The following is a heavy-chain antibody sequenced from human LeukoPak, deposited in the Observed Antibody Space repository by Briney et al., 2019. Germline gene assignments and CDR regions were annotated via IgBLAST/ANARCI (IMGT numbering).Heavy chain of an antibody. CDR1: GGSFSGYY. Sequence: PSETLSLTCAVYGGSFSGYYWSWIRQPPGKGLEWIGEINHSGSTNYNPSLKSRVTISVDTSKNQSSLKLSSVTAADTAVYYCARGYSSGWYGLRVFDYWGQGTLVTVSS. D-gene: IGHD6-19*01. V-gene: IGHV4-34*01. CDR2: INHSGST. J-gene: IGHJ4*02. CDR3: ARGYSSGWYGLRVFDY.